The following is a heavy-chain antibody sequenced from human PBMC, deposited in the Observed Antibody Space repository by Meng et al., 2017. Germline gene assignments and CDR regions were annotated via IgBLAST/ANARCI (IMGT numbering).Heavy chain of an antibody. D-gene: IGHD5-18*01. J-gene: IGHJ4*02. CDR1: GGSFSGYY. CDR2: INHSGNT. CDR3: ARGTRGYSYGNDY. Sequence: QVQLQQVGEGLLKPSETLSLTCAVFGGSFSGYYWRWIRKHPGQGLEWIGEINHSGNTNYNPSLKSRVTISVDTSKNKFSLKLSSVTAADTDVYYYARGTRGYSYGNDYWGQGTLVTVSS. V-gene: IGHV4-34*01.